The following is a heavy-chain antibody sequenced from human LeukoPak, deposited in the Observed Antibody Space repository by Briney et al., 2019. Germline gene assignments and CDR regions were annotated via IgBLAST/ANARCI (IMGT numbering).Heavy chain of an antibody. J-gene: IGHJ4*02. V-gene: IGHV4-59*01. CDR3: AREGRYSGYAD. CDR1: GGSISSYY. Sequence: SETLSLTCTVSGGSISSYYWSWIRQPPGKGLEWIGYIYYSGSTNYNPSLKSRVTISVDTSKNQFSLKLSSVTAADTAVYYCAREGRYSGYADWGQGTLVTVSS. D-gene: IGHD5-12*01. CDR2: IYYSGST.